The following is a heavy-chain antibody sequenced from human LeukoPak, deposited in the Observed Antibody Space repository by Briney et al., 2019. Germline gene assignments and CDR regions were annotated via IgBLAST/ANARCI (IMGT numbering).Heavy chain of an antibody. J-gene: IGHJ5*02. CDR1: GFTVSSNY. D-gene: IGHD6-25*01. Sequence: GGSLRLSCAASGFTVSSNYMSWVRQAPGKGLEWVSVIYSGGSTYYADSVKGRFTISRDNSKNRLYLQMNSLRAEDTAVYYCARSGRGADWFDPWGQGTLVTVSS. CDR2: IYSGGST. V-gene: IGHV3-53*01. CDR3: ARSGRGADWFDP.